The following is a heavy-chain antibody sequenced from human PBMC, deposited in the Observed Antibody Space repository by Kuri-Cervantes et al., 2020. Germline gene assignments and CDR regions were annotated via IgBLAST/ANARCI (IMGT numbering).Heavy chain of an antibody. CDR2: INHSGST. J-gene: IGHJ6*03. D-gene: IGHD6-13*01. CDR1: GGSFSGYY. Sequence: SQTLSLTCAVYGGSFSGYYWSWIRQPPGKGLEWIGEINHSGSTNYNPSLKSRVTISVETSKNQFSLKLSSVTAADTAVYYCARGASSWLDYYYYYYMDVWGKGTTVTVSS. V-gene: IGHV4-34*01. CDR3: ARGASSWLDYYYYYYMDV.